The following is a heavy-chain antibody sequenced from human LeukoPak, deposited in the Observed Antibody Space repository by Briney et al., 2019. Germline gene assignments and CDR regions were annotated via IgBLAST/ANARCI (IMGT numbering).Heavy chain of an antibody. D-gene: IGHD2-2*01. CDR2: ISSRSAHI. J-gene: IGHJ6*02. CDR3: ARDRSTSRYYHGMDV. CDR1: ESTFSSYS. Sequence: PGGSLRLSCAASESTFSSYSMRWVRQAPGKGLEWVSAISSRSAHIYYADSVKGRFTISRDNAKNSLYLETKNLRADDTAVYYCARDRSTSRYYHGMDVWGPGTTVIVSS. V-gene: IGHV3-21*01.